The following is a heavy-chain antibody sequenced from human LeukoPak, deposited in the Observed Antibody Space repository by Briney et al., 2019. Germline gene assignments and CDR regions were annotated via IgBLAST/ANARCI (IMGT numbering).Heavy chain of an antibody. V-gene: IGHV1-2*06. CDR2: INPNSGGT. Sequence: ASVKVSCKASGGTFTGYYMHWVRQAPGQGLEWMGRINPNSGGTNYAQKFQGRVTMTRDTSISTAYMELSRLRSDDTAVYYCARVNFYGGYFDYWGQGTLVTVSS. CDR1: GGTFTGYY. D-gene: IGHD4/OR15-4a*01. CDR3: ARVNFYGGYFDY. J-gene: IGHJ4*02.